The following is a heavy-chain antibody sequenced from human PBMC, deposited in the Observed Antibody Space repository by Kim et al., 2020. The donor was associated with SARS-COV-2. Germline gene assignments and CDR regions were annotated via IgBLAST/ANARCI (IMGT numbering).Heavy chain of an antibody. J-gene: IGHJ4*02. CDR3: AKRYASSWGHFDS. Sequence: GGSLRLSCTTSEITFSNYAMGWVRQAPGKGLEWVSAINGNGDSTYYADSVKGLFTVSRDNSRNTMSLQINGLKAEDTAIYYCAKRYASSWGHFDSWGQGSLVTVSS. V-gene: IGHV3-23*01. CDR2: INGNGDST. D-gene: IGHD6-13*01. CDR1: EITFSNYA.